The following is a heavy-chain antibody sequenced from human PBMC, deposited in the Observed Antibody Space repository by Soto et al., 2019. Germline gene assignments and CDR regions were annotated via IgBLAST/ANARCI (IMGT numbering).Heavy chain of an antibody. J-gene: IGHJ6*02. CDR3: SIDIGIYGVDI. CDR2: IKSKTDGGTA. CDR1: RFSFTNAW. Sequence: EVQLVESGGGFVQPGGSLRLSCVASRFSFTNAWMSWVRQAPGKGPEWVGRIKSKTDGGTADYAASVKGRFTISRDDLQNTLYLHTDSQKSEDTALYHCSIDIGIYGVDIWGQWTTVTV. D-gene: IGHD1-26*01. V-gene: IGHV3-15*01.